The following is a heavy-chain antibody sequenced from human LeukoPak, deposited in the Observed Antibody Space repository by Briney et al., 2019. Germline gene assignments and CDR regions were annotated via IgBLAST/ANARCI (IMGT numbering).Heavy chain of an antibody. Sequence: TGGSLRLSCAASGFTFSSYAMSWVRQAPGKGLEWVSAISGSGGSTYYADSVKGRFTISRDNSKNTLYLQMNSLRAEDTAVYYCAKFSGPYSSGWYFDYWGQGTLVTVSS. CDR3: AKFSGPYSSGWYFDY. J-gene: IGHJ4*02. CDR2: ISGSGGST. CDR1: GFTFSSYA. D-gene: IGHD6-19*01. V-gene: IGHV3-23*01.